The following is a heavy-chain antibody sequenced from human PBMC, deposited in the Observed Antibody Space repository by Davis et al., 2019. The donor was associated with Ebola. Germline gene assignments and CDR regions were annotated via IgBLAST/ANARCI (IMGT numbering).Heavy chain of an antibody. Sequence: ASVKVSCKASGYTFTSYGINWVRQATGQGLEWMGWMNPNSGNTGYAQKFQGRVTMTSNTSISTAYMELSSLRSEDTAVYYCARGPVWSGYYYYFDHWGQGTLVTVSS. J-gene: IGHJ4*02. CDR3: ARGPVWSGYYYYFDH. CDR2: MNPNSGNT. V-gene: IGHV1-8*02. D-gene: IGHD3-3*01. CDR1: GYTFTSYG.